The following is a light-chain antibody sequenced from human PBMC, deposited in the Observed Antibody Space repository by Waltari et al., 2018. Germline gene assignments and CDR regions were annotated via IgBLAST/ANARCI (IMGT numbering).Light chain of an antibody. J-gene: IGKJ3*01. CDR1: QSVSSY. V-gene: IGKV3-11*01. CDR2: DAS. Sequence: EIVLTQSPATLSLSPGERATTPCRARQSVSSYLAWYQQKPRQAPRLLIYDASNRATGIPARFSGSGSGTDFTLTISSLEPEDFAVYYCQQRTNWPPGFTFGPGTKVDIK. CDR3: QQRTNWPPGFT.